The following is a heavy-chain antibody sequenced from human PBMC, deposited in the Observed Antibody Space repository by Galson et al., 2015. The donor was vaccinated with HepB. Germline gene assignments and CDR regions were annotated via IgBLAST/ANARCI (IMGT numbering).Heavy chain of an antibody. CDR3: ARLRGSGSYPDAFDI. D-gene: IGHD1-26*01. V-gene: IGHV5-51*01. J-gene: IGHJ3*02. CDR2: IYPGDSDT. CDR1: GYSFTSYW. Sequence: QSGAEVKKPGESLKSSCKGSGYSFTSYWIGWVRQMPGKGLEWMGFIYPGDSDTRYSPSFQGQVTISADKSISTAYLQWSSLKASDTAMYYCARLRGSGSYPDAFDIWGQGTMVTVSS.